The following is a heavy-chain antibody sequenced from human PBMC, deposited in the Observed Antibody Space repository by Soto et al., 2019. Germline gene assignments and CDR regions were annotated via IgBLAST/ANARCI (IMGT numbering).Heavy chain of an antibody. CDR2: IYYSGST. V-gene: IGHV4-59*08. CDR3: ERHNRGGYQWNAVFDY. J-gene: IGHJ4*02. CDR1: GGSISSYY. D-gene: IGHD1-26*01. Sequence: PSETLSLTCTVPGGSISSYYWSWIRQPPGKGLEWIGYIYYSGSTNYNPSLKSRVTISVDTSKNQFSLKLSSVTAADTAVYYCERHNRGGYQWNAVFDYWGQGTLVTVSS.